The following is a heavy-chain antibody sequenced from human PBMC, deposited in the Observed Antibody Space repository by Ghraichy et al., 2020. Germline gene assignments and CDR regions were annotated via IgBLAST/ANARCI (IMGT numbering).Heavy chain of an antibody. CDR1: GGSFSGYY. V-gene: IGHV4-34*01. CDR3: ARRGVVPAAIHASYYYYYYMDV. Sequence: SETLSLTCAVYGGSFSGYYWSWIRQPPGKGLEWIGEINHSGSTNYNPSLKSRVTISVDTSKNQFSLKLSSVTAADTAVYYCARRGVVPAAIHASYYYYYYMDVWGKGTTVTVSS. CDR2: INHSGST. J-gene: IGHJ6*03. D-gene: IGHD2-2*02.